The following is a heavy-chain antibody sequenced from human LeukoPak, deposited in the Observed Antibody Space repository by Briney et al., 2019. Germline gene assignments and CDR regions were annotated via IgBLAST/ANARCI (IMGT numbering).Heavy chain of an antibody. Sequence: GGSLRLSCAASGFTFSSYEMNWVRQAPGKGLEWVSYISSSGSTIYYADSVKGRFTISRDNAKNSLYLQMNSLRAEDTAVYYCASTEAATGFDYWGQGTLVTVSS. D-gene: IGHD2-15*01. CDR3: ASTEAATGFDY. V-gene: IGHV3-48*03. J-gene: IGHJ4*02. CDR2: ISSSGSTI. CDR1: GFTFSSYE.